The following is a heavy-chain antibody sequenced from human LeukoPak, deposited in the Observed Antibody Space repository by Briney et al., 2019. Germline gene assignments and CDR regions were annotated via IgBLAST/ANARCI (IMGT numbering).Heavy chain of an antibody. CDR2: ISYDGGNK. Sequence: GGSLRLSCAASGFTFNNFGMHWVRQAPGKGLEWVAVISYDGGNKFYADSVRGRFTISRDNSKNTLNLQMDSLRAEDTAVYFCARGALPALDYWGQGTLVTVSS. J-gene: IGHJ4*02. V-gene: IGHV3-30*19. CDR1: GFTFNNFG. CDR3: ARGALPALDY.